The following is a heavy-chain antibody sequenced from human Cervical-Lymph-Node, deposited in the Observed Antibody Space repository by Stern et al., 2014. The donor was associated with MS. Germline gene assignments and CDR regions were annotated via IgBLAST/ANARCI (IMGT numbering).Heavy chain of an antibody. CDR2: IDWDDDK. D-gene: IGHD3-3*01. CDR3: AHRPHDDFWSGYYTH. V-gene: IGHV2-5*02. J-gene: IGHJ4*02. Sequence: QITLKESGPTLVKPTQTLTLTCTFSGFSLRTSGVGVGWIRQPPGKALEWLALIDWDDDKRYSPSLKTRLTITKDTSKNQVVLTMTNMDPVDTATYYCAHRPHDDFWSGYYTHWGQGSLVTVSS. CDR1: GFSLRTSGVG.